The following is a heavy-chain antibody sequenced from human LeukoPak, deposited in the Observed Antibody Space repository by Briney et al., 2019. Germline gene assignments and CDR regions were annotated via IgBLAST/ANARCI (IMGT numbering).Heavy chain of an antibody. D-gene: IGHD2-15*01. CDR2: IYTSGST. CDR3: ARQMGEYCSGGSCYPGNWFDP. Sequence: PSETLSLTCTVSGGSISSYYWSWIRQPAGKGLEWIGRIYTSGSTNYNPSLKSRVTISVDTSKNQFSLKLSSVTAADTAVYYCARQMGEYCSGGSCYPGNWFDPWGQGTLVTVSS. J-gene: IGHJ5*02. V-gene: IGHV4-4*07. CDR1: GGSISSYY.